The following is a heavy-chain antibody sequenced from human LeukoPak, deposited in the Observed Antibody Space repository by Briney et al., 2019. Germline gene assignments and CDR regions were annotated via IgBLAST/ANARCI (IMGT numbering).Heavy chain of an antibody. V-gene: IGHV3-23*01. CDR2: ISGSGGSA. D-gene: IGHD6-19*01. CDR1: GFTFSSYA. CDR3: AKPEDIAVDWYYFDC. J-gene: IGHJ4*02. Sequence: GGSLRLSCAASGFTFSSYAMSWVRQAPGKGLEWVSAISGSGGSAYYTVSVRGRFTISRGNSKNTLYLQMNSLRAEDTAVYYCAKPEDIAVDWYYFDCWGQGTLVTVSS.